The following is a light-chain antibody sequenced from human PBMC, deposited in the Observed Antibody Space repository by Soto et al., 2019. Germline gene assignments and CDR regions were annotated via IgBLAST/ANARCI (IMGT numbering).Light chain of an antibody. J-gene: IGKJ1*01. Sequence: DIQMTQSPSSISASVGDRVTITCRASQPMSSWLAWYQQVPGQAPYLLIYPASTLQSGVPSRFSGSGSGKDFTLTINSLQPEDFATYYCQQGYNFPRAFGQGTRVEI. CDR1: QPMSSW. V-gene: IGKV1-12*01. CDR2: PAS. CDR3: QQGYNFPRA.